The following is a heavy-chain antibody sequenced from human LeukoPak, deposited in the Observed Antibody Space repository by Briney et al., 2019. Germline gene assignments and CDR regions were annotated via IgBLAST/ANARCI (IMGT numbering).Heavy chain of an antibody. CDR1: GDTFTSYD. CDR2: VNPNSDKP. D-gene: IGHD2-15*01. V-gene: IGHV1-8*01. Sequence: ASLKVSCTASGDTFTSYDINWVRHGPGQGLEWGGWVNPNSDKPGYAQKCQGRDNLTRNTSISTAYMELSSLRPEDPAVYYCASGSSLVVVAATHAWFDPWGQGTLVTVSS. J-gene: IGHJ5*02. CDR3: ASGSSLVVVAATHAWFDP.